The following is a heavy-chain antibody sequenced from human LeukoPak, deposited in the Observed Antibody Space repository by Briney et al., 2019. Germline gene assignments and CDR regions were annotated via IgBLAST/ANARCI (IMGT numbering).Heavy chain of an antibody. Sequence: SETLSLTCTVSGGSISTYYWSWIRQPPGKGLEWIGYIYYTGSTNYNPSLKSRVTISVDTSKSQFSLKLSSVTAADTAVYYCARGGDIRGKKYGLSPWGQGTLVTVSS. CDR2: IYYTGST. D-gene: IGHD3-10*01. V-gene: IGHV4-59*08. J-gene: IGHJ5*02. CDR1: GGSISTYY. CDR3: ARGGDIRGKKYGLSP.